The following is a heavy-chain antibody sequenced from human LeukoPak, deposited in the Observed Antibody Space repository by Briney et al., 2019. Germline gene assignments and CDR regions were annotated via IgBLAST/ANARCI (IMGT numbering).Heavy chain of an antibody. Sequence: ASVKVSCKASGYTFTGYYMHWVRQAPGQGLEWMGWINPNSGGTNYAQKFQGWVTMTRDTSISTAYMELSRLRSDDTAVYYCARGREIAAAPDYWGQETLVTVSS. CDR3: ARGREIAAAPDY. D-gene: IGHD6-13*01. CDR1: GYTFTGYY. CDR2: INPNSGGT. V-gene: IGHV1-2*04. J-gene: IGHJ4*02.